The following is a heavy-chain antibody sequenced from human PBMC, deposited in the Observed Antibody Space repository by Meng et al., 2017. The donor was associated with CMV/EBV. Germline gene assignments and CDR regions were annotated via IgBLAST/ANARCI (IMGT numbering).Heavy chain of an antibody. Sequence: GSLRLSCAVYGGSFSGYYWSWIRQPPGKGLEWIGEINQSGSTNYNPSLKSRVTISVDTSKNQFSLKLSSVTAADTAVYYCARGPRSRWWSGSYGCRGMDVWGQGTTVTVSS. V-gene: IGHV4-34*01. CDR2: INQSGST. D-gene: IGHD3-10*01. J-gene: IGHJ6*02. CDR1: GGSFSGYY. CDR3: ARGPRSRWWSGSYGCRGMDV.